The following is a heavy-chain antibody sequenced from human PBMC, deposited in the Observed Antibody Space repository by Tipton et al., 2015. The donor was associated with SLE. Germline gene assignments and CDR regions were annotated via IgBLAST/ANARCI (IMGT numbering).Heavy chain of an antibody. CDR2: IYYSGST. J-gene: IGHJ5*02. CDR3: ARDSSGGYNWFDP. V-gene: IGHV4-59*01. D-gene: IGHD3-22*01. CDR1: GDSIRSYY. Sequence: TLSLTCTVSGDSIRSYYWSWIRQPPGKGLEWIGYIYYSGSTNYNPSLKSRVTISVDTSKNQFSLKLNSVTAADTAVYYCARDSSGGYNWFDPWGQGTLVTVSS.